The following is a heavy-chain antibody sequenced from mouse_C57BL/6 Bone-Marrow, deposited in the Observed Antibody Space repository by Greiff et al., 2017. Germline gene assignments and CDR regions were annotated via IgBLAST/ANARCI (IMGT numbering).Heavy chain of an antibody. CDR2: IYPGNSDT. V-gene: IGHV1-5*01. Sequence: VQLQQSGPVLARPGASVKMSCKTSGYTFTSYWMHWVKQRPGQGLEWIGAIYPGNSDTSYNQKFKGKAKLTAVTSASTAYMELSSLTNEDSAVYYWTRRGDYDGGFAMDYWGQGTSGTVSS. CDR3: TRRGDYDGGFAMDY. CDR1: GYTFTSYW. J-gene: IGHJ4*01. D-gene: IGHD2-4*01.